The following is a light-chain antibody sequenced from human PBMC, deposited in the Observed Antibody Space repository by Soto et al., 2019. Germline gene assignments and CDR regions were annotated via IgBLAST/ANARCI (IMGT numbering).Light chain of an antibody. CDR2: GAS. J-gene: IGKJ1*01. V-gene: IGKV3-20*01. Sequence: EIVLTQSPGTLSVSPGERVTLSCRASQSVDIDLAWYQQKPGQAPRLLIYGASSRATGIPDRFSGSGSGTDFTLTISRLEPEDFAVYYCQQYGSSPRTFGQGTKVDIK. CDR3: QQYGSSPRT. CDR1: QSVDID.